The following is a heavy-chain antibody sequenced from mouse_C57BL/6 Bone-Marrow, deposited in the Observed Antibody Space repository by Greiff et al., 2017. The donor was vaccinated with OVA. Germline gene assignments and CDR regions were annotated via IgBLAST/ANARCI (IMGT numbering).Heavy chain of an antibody. Sequence: ESGAELVRPGTSVKVSCKASGYAFTNYLIEWVKRRPGQGLEWIGVINPGSGGTNYNEKFKGKATLTADKSSSTAYMQLSSLTSEDSAVYFCARSYDGYYVGYFDVWGTGTTVTVSS. CDR3: ARSYDGYYVGYFDV. J-gene: IGHJ1*03. CDR1: GYAFTNYL. V-gene: IGHV1-54*01. D-gene: IGHD2-3*01. CDR2: INPGSGGT.